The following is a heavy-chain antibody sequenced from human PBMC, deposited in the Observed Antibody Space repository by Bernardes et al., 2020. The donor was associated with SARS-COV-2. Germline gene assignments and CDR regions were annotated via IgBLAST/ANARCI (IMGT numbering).Heavy chain of an antibody. J-gene: IGHJ6*02. CDR2: INHSGTT. V-gene: IGHV4-34*01. D-gene: IGHD3-22*01. CDR1: DGSFSAYY. Sequence: SETLSLTCAVYDGSFSAYYWSWIRQPPGKGLEWIGEINHSGTTNYNPSLKSRVTISLDTSKSQFSLNLNSVTAADTAVYYCASGRKYYDSIGWVYGMDVWGQGTTVTVSS. CDR3: ASGRKYYDSIGWVYGMDV.